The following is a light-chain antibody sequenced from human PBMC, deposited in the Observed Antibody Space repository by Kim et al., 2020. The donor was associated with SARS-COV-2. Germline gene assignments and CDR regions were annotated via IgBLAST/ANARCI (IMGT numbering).Light chain of an antibody. CDR2: GTS. Sequence: ASIGDRVTITCRASQNIVRYLNWYQQRPGRAPKLLVFGTSSLQSGVPSRFSGSKSGTDFTLTISSLQPEDFGTYYCQQSYSNPQTFGQGTKVDIK. J-gene: IGKJ1*01. CDR3: QQSYSNPQT. CDR1: QNIVRY. V-gene: IGKV1-39*01.